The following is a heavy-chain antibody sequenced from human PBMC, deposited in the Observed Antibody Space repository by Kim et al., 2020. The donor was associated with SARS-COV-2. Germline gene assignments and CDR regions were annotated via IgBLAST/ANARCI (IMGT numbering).Heavy chain of an antibody. V-gene: IGHV3-48*02. CDR3: AGTENYDILTGYYTGSGY. J-gene: IGHJ4*02. D-gene: IGHD3-9*01. CDR1: GFTFSSYS. CDR2: ISSSSSTI. Sequence: GGSLRLSCAASGFTFSSYSMNWVRQAPGKGLEWVSYISSSSSTIYYADSVKGRFTISRDNAKNSLYLQMNSLRDEDTAVYYCAGTENYDILTGYYTGSGYWGQGTLVTVSS.